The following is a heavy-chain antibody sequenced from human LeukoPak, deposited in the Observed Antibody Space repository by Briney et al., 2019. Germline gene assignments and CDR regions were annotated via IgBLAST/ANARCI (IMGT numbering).Heavy chain of an antibody. Sequence: GESLKISCAASGFTFSSYGMHWVRQAPGKGLEWMAFTRYDGSEKWYADSVKGRFTISRDNSKNTLYLQMSTLRPEDTAVYYCAKDNSGWAFDYWGQGTLVTVSS. D-gene: IGHD6-19*01. CDR1: GFTFSSYG. J-gene: IGHJ4*02. V-gene: IGHV3-30*02. CDR3: AKDNSGWAFDY. CDR2: TRYDGSEK.